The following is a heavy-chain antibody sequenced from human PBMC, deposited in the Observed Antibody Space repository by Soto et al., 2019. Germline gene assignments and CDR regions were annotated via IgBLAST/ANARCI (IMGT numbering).Heavy chain of an antibody. V-gene: IGHV3-48*03. CDR1: GFTFSSYE. CDR2: ISSSSSYI. D-gene: IGHD6-13*01. Sequence: EVQLVESGGGLVQPGGSLRLSCAASGFTFSSYEMNWVRQAPGKGLEWVSYISSSSSYIYYADSVKGRFTISRDNAKNSLYLQMNSLRAEDTAVYYCARYLAPQLARHGMDVWGQGTTVTVSS. J-gene: IGHJ6*02. CDR3: ARYLAPQLARHGMDV.